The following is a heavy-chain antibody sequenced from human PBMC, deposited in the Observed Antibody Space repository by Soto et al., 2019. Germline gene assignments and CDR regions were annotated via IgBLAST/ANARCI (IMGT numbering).Heavy chain of an antibody. D-gene: IGHD1-26*01. V-gene: IGHV4-4*02. Sequence: QVQLQESGPGLVKPSWTLSLTCAVSGGSITSSNWWSWVRQPPGQGLEWIGEIYPSGSTHNNPSLKSGVTISVDKSKNKCCLKRGSVTAADTAVYYCAREPGELYFDYWGQGTLVTVSS. CDR1: GGSITSSNW. CDR2: IYPSGST. CDR3: AREPGELYFDY. J-gene: IGHJ4*02.